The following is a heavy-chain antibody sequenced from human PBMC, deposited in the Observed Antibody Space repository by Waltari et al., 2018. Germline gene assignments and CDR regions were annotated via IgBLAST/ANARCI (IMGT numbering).Heavy chain of an antibody. CDR1: GGSLSSFY. J-gene: IGHJ4*02. CDR2: IYYCGST. D-gene: IGHD3-10*01. CDR3: ARGAAYGSGSYTYYY. Sequence: QVQLQASAPGLVKPSETLSLTCTVSGGSLSSFYWNWTRQPPGKGLEWIGYIYYCGSTDYTPSLKSRVTISVDTSKNQFSLKLSSVTAADTAVYYCARGAAYGSGSYTYYYWGQGTLVTVSS. V-gene: IGHV4-59*01.